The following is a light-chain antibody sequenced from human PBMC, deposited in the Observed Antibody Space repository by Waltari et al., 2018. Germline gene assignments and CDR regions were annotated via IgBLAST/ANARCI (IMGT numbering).Light chain of an antibody. V-gene: IGKV3D-15*03. CDR2: GAY. CDR1: ESVSSN. Sequence: EIVMTQSPATLSVSPGERATLSCRASESVSSNLAWYQLKPGQAPRLLIYGAYIRAPGIPARFSGSGSGTEFTLTINILQSEDFAAYYCQQYNKWPPYTFGQGTKLGIK. CDR3: QQYNKWPPYT. J-gene: IGKJ2*01.